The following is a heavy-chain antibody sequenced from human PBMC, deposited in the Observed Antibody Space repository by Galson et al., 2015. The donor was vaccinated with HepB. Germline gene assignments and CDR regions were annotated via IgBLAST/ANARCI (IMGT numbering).Heavy chain of an antibody. D-gene: IGHD2-21*01. CDR2: ILYDGSNK. Sequence: SLRLSCAASGFSFSSYGMHWVRQAPGKGLEWVAVILYDGSNKYYADSVKGRFTISRDNSKNTLYLQMNSLRAEDTAVYYCAKDSCGGDCFYTKDYYYYYYMDVWGKVTTVTVSS. CDR3: AKDSCGGDCFYTKDYYYYYYMDV. J-gene: IGHJ6*03. V-gene: IGHV3-30*18. CDR1: GFSFSSYG.